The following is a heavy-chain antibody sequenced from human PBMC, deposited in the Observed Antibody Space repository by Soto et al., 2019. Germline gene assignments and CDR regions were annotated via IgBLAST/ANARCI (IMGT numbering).Heavy chain of an antibody. CDR3: ATDPFWFYYDSSGYYYGVY. J-gene: IGHJ4*02. CDR2: FDPEDGET. D-gene: IGHD3-22*01. Sequence: ASVKVSCKVSGYTLTELSMHWVRQAPGKGLEWMGGFDPEDGETIYAQKFQGRVTMTEDTSTDTAYMELSSLRSEDTAVYYCATDPFWFYYDSSGYYYGVYWGQGTLVTVSS. V-gene: IGHV1-24*01. CDR1: GYTLTELS.